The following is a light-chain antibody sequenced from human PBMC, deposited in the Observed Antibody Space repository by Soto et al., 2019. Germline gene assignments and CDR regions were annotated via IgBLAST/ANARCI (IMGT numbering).Light chain of an antibody. Sequence: QSALTQPASVSGSPGQSSTISCTGTSSDVGGYNCVSWYQQHPGKAPKLMIYDVSNRPSGVSNRFSGSKSGNTASLTISGLQAEDEADYYCSSYTSSSTLAVFGGGTKLTVL. CDR3: SSYTSSSTLAV. CDR2: DVS. V-gene: IGLV2-14*01. CDR1: SSDVGGYNC. J-gene: IGLJ2*01.